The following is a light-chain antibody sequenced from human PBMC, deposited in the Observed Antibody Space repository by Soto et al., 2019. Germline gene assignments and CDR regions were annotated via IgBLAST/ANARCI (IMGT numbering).Light chain of an antibody. Sequence: SVLTQSGSLSGASGQSITISCTGTSSDVGGHHHLSWDQHHPGEAPQLLIYDVSNRPSGISNRFSGSKSDNTASLTISGLQPEDEADYYCSSYTTRNTGQIVFGTGTRSPS. V-gene: IGLV2-14*03. CDR3: SSYTTRNTGQIV. J-gene: IGLJ1*01. CDR1: SSDVGGHHH. CDR2: DVS.